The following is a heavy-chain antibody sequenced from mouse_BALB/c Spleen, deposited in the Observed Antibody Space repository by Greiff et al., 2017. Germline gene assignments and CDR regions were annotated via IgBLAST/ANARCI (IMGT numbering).Heavy chain of an antibody. V-gene: IGHV1-7*01. J-gene: IGHJ3*01. CDR1: GYTFTSYW. CDR2: INPSTGYT. Sequence: VKLQESGAELAKPGASVKMSCKASGYTFTSYWMHWVKQRPGQGLEWIGYINPSTGYTEYNQKFKDKATLTADKSSSTAYMQLSSLTSEDSAVYYCALLDSSGFAYWGQGTLVTVSA. CDR3: ALLDSSGFAY. D-gene: IGHD3-2*01.